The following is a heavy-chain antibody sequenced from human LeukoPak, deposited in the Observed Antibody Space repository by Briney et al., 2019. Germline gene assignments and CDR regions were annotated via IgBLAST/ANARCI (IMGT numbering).Heavy chain of an antibody. CDR3: ARRLAGMVRGVRVRYYYYMDV. CDR2: INHSGST. Sequence: SETLSLTCAVYGGSFSSYYWSWIRQPPGKGLEWIGEINHSGSTNYNPSLKSRVTISVDTSKNQFSLKLSSVTAADTAVYYCARRLAGMVRGVRVRYYYYMDVWGKGTTVTISS. V-gene: IGHV4-34*01. D-gene: IGHD3-10*01. CDR1: GGSFSSYY. J-gene: IGHJ6*03.